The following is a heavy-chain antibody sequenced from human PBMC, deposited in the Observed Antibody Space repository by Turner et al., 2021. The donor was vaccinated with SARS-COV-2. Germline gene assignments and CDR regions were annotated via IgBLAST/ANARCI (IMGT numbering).Heavy chain of an antibody. D-gene: IGHD3-3*01. Sequence: EVQLVESGGGLVQPGGSLRLSCAASVFTVSSNYMSWVRQAPGKGLEWVSVVYSGGSTYYADSVKGRFTISRDNSKNTLYLQMNSLRAEDTAVYYCAKDDNYDFWTGYYMYWGQGTLVTVSS. CDR2: VYSGGST. V-gene: IGHV3-66*01. CDR3: AKDDNYDFWTGYYMY. CDR1: VFTVSSNY. J-gene: IGHJ4*02.